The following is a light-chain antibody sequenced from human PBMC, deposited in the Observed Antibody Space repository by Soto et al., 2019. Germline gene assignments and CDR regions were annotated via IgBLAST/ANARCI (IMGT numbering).Light chain of an antibody. J-gene: IGKJ2*02. Sequence: ENVLTQSPGTLSLSPGERATLSCRASHSVTNNYIAWYQQKPGQAPRLLIFGASDRATGIPGGFSGGGSGTYFTLTISRVEPEDFAVYYCQQYGGSPRTFGQGTKLEIK. CDR3: QQYGGSPRT. CDR2: GAS. V-gene: IGKV3-20*01. CDR1: HSVTNNY.